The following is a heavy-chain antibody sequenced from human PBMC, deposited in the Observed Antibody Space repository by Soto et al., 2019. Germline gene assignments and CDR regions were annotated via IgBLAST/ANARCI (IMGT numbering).Heavy chain of an antibody. CDR1: GFTFSNYG. CDR2: IWYDGSNK. J-gene: IGHJ4*02. D-gene: IGHD3-22*01. V-gene: IGHV3-33*01. Sequence: QVQLVESGGGVVQPGRSLRLSCAASGFTFSNYGMHWVRQAPGKGLEWVAVIWYDGSNKYYADSVKGRFTISRDNSKNTLYLEMNSLRAEDTAVYYCARARMYYDSSGYYDYWGQGTLVTVSA. CDR3: ARARMYYDSSGYYDY.